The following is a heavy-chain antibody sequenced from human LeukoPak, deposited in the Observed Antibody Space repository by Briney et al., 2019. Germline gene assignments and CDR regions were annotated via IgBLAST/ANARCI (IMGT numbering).Heavy chain of an antibody. CDR3: AKGYCSSTSCSFFDY. V-gene: IGHV3-9*01. J-gene: IGHJ4*02. CDR1: GFTFDDYA. CDR2: ISWNSGSI. Sequence: GGSLRLSCVASGFTFDDYAMHWVRQAPGKGLEWVSGISWNSGSIGYADSVKGRFTISRDNAKNSLYLQMNSLRAEDTALYYCAKGYCSSTSCSFFDYWGQGTLVTVSS. D-gene: IGHD2-2*01.